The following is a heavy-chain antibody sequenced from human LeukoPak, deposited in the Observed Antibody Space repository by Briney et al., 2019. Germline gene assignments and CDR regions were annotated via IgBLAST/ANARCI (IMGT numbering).Heavy chain of an antibody. CDR2: IIFVTT. Sequence: GASVKVSCKASGGTFSNYAINWVRQAPGQGLEWIGEIIFVTTKYALKFQGRVTITADESTGTAYMEQSSLRSEDTAVYYCARDRSPRRDDYNSPGGYYYALDVWGQGTTVTVSS. V-gene: IGHV1-69*13. CDR1: GGTFSNYA. CDR3: ARDRSPRRDDYNSPGGYYYALDV. J-gene: IGHJ6*02. D-gene: IGHD5-24*01.